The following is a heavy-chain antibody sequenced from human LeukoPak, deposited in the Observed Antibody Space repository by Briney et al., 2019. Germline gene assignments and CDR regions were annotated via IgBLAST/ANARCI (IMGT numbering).Heavy chain of an antibody. J-gene: IGHJ4*02. CDR1: GYTFTSYG. CDR2: ISAYNGNT. D-gene: IGHD6-13*01. CDR3: ARDKGSSSWYRVMDY. Sequence: ASVKVSCKASGYTFTSYGISWVRQAPGQGLEWMGWISAYNGNTNYAQELKGRVTMTTDTSTSTAYMELRSLRSDDTAVYYCARDKGSSSWYRVMDYWGQGTLVTVSS. V-gene: IGHV1-18*04.